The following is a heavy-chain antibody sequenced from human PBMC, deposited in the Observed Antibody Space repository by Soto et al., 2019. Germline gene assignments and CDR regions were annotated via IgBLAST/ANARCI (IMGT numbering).Heavy chain of an antibody. J-gene: IGHJ6*03. CDR2: IIANNGNT. D-gene: IGHD4-4*01. CDR1: GGTFSSYA. Sequence: SVKVSCKASGGTFSSYALSWVRQAPGQGLEWMGGIIANNGNTNYAQKLQGRVTMTADESTSTAYMELRSLRSDDTAVYYCARVRLQYYYYMHVWGKGTTVTVSS. V-gene: IGHV1-69*13. CDR3: ARVRLQYYYYMHV.